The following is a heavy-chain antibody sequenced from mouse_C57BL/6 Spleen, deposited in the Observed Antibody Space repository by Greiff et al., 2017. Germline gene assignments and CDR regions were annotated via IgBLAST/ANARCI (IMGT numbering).Heavy chain of an antibody. J-gene: IGHJ1*03. Sequence: QVQLQQSGAELVRPGTSVKVSCKASGYAFTNYLIEWVKQRPGQGLEWIGVINPGSGGTNYNEKFKGKATLTADKSSSTAYMQLSSLTSEDSAVXFCARGGGNWYCDVWGTGTTVTVSS. CDR3: ARGGGNWYCDV. V-gene: IGHV1-54*01. CDR2: INPGSGGT. CDR1: GYAFTNYL.